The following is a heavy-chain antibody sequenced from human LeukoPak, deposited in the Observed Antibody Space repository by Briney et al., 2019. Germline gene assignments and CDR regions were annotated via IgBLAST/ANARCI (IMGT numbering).Heavy chain of an antibody. J-gene: IGHJ4*02. CDR3: ARDGSGTTNFDY. D-gene: IGHD3-10*01. CDR2: ISSSSSYI. CDR1: GFTFSSYS. V-gene: IGHV3-21*01. Sequence: GGSLRLSCAASGFTFSSYSMNWVRQAPGKGPEWVSSISSSSSYIYYADSLKGRFTISRDNAKRSLFLQMNSLRAEDTAVYFCARDGSGTTNFDYWGQGTLVTVSS.